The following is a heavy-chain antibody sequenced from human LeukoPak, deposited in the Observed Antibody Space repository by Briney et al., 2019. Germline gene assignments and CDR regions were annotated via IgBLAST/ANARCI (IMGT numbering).Heavy chain of an antibody. CDR1: GFTFSNCA. V-gene: IGHV3-23*01. J-gene: IGHJ4*02. CDR3: AKAPSSGWYRPLDY. D-gene: IGHD6-19*01. Sequence: PGRSLRLSCAASGFTFSNCAMTWVRQAPGKGLEWVSAISGSGSNTYYADSVKGRFTISRDNSKDTLYLHLNSLRADDTAIYYCAKAPSSGWYRPLDYWGQGTLVTVSS. CDR2: ISGSGSNT.